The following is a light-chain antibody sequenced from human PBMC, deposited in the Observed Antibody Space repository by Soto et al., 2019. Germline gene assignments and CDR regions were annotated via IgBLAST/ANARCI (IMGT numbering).Light chain of an antibody. J-gene: IGKJ4*01. CDR1: QSVSNNY. V-gene: IGKV3D-20*02. Sequence: EIVLTQSPGTLSLSPGERATLSCRASQSVSNNYLAWYQQKPGQAPRLLIYGASSRATGIPARFSGSGSGTDFTLTISSLEPEDFALYYCQHRANWPLSFGGGTKVDIK. CDR2: GAS. CDR3: QHRANWPLS.